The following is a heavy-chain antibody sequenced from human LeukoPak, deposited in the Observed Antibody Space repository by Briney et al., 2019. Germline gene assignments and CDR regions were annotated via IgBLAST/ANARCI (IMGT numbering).Heavy chain of an antibody. D-gene: IGHD4-17*01. CDR1: GGSFSGYY. CDR2: INRSGST. Sequence: SSETLSLTCAVYGGSFSGYYWSWIRQPPGKGLEWIGEINRSGSTNYNPSLKSRVTISVDTCKNQFSLKLGSFAAAATAGFFCWGAGGSTVTTLNYYYYYYYMDVWGKGTTVTVSS. V-gene: IGHV4-34*01. J-gene: IGHJ6*03. CDR3: WGAGGSTVTTLNYYYYYYYMDV.